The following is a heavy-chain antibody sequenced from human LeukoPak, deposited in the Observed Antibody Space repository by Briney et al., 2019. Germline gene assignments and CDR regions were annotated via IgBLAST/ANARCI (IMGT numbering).Heavy chain of an antibody. CDR2: INHSGSN. D-gene: IGHD3-10*01. V-gene: IGHV4-34*01. CDR1: GGSFSGYY. Sequence: NPSETLSLTCAVYGGSFSGYYWSWIRQPPGKGLEWIGEINHSGSNNYNPSLKSRVTISVDTSKNQFSLKLSSVTAADTAVYYCARGRYGSGSYRPAHFDYWGQGTLVTVSS. J-gene: IGHJ4*02. CDR3: ARGRYGSGSYRPAHFDY.